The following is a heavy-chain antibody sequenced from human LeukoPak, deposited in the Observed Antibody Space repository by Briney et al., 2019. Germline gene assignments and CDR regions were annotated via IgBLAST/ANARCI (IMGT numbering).Heavy chain of an antibody. Sequence: SSETLSLTCTVSGGSISTYYWSWIRQPPGKGLEWIGYIYYSGSTNYNPSLKSRVTISVDTSKNQFSLKLSSVTAADTAVYYCATGVCRSTSCPDWYFDLWGRGTLVTVSS. D-gene: IGHD2-2*01. CDR1: GGSISTYY. CDR3: ATGVCRSTSCPDWYFDL. J-gene: IGHJ2*01. CDR2: IYYSGST. V-gene: IGHV4-59*01.